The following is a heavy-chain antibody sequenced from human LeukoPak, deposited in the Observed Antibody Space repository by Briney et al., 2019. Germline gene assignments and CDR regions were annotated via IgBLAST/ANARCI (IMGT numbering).Heavy chain of an antibody. J-gene: IGHJ4*02. CDR3: ARSTVAGTMEEFEFDY. CDR1: GGSISSSSYY. V-gene: IGHV4-39*07. Sequence: SETLSLTCTVSGGSISSSSYYWGWIRQPPGKGLEWIGSIYYSGSTYYNPSLKSRVTMSVDTSKNQFSLKLSSLTAADAAVYYCARSTVAGTMEEFEFDYWGQGTLVTVSS. D-gene: IGHD6-19*01. CDR2: IYYSGST.